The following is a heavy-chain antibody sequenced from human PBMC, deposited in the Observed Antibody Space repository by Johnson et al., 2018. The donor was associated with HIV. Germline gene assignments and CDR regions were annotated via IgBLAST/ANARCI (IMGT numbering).Heavy chain of an antibody. D-gene: IGHD3-10*01. CDR1: GFTFSSYA. CDR2: ISFDGSK. CDR3: AKGATYYYGSGSYYTGSAFDI. Sequence: QVQLVESGGGVVQPGRSLRLSCAASGFTFSSYAMHWVRQAPGKGLEWMAVISFDGSKYHADPVRGRFTISSDNSRDTLYLQLNSLRAEDTAVYYCAKGATYYYGSGSYYTGSAFDIWGQGTMVTVSS. V-gene: IGHV3-30-3*01. J-gene: IGHJ3*02.